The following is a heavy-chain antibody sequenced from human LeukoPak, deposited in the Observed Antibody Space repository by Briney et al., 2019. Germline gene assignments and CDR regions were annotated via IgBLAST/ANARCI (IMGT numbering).Heavy chain of an antibody. J-gene: IGHJ4*02. CDR3: ARVTTMIGIDY. CDR1: GFTFSSYG. CDR2: ISSSSSYI. Sequence: GRSLRLSCAASGFTFSSYGMHWVRQAPGKGLEWVSSISSSSSYIYYADSVKGRFTISRDNAKNSLYLQMNSLRAEDTAVYYCARVTTMIGIDYWGQGTLVTVSS. D-gene: IGHD3-22*01. V-gene: IGHV3-21*01.